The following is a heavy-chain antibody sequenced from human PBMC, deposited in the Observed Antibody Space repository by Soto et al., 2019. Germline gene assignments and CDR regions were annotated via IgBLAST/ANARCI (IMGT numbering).Heavy chain of an antibody. CDR3: ARTREDNWFDP. CDR2: INHSGST. V-gene: IGHV4-34*01. J-gene: IGHJ5*02. Sequence: SSETLSLTCAVYGGSFSGYYWSWIRQPPGKGLEWIGEINHSGSTNYNPSLKSRVTISVDTSKNQFSLKLSSVTAADTAVYYCARTREDNWFDPWGQGTLVTVSS. D-gene: IGHD1-26*01. CDR1: GGSFSGYY.